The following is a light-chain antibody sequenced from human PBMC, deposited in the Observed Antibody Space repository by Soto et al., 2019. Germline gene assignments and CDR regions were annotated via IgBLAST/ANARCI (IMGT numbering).Light chain of an antibody. J-gene: IGLJ1*01. CDR1: SSDVGGYNY. Sequence: TISCTGTSSDVGGYNYVSWYQQHPGKAPKLMIYDVSKRPSGVPDRFSGSKSGNTASLTISGLQAEDEADYYCCSYAGSYTYVFGTGNKATVL. CDR3: CSYAGSYTYV. CDR2: DVS. V-gene: IGLV2-11*01.